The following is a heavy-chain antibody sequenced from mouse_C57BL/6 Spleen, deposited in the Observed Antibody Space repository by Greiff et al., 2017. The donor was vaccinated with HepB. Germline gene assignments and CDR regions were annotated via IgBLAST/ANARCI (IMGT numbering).Heavy chain of an antibody. CDR2: IYPGSGST. Sequence: VQLQQSGAELVKPGASVKMSCKASGYTFTSYWITWVKQRPGQGLEWIGDIYPGSGSTNYNEKFKSKATLTVDTSSSTAYMQLSSLTSEDSAVYYCARSSYYYGSSYRYFDVWGTGTTVTVSS. V-gene: IGHV1-55*01. CDR1: GYTFTSYW. J-gene: IGHJ1*03. CDR3: ARSSYYYGSSYRYFDV. D-gene: IGHD1-1*01.